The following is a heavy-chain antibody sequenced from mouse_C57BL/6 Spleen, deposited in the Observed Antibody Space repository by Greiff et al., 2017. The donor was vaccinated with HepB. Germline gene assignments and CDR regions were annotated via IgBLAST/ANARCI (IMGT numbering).Heavy chain of an antibody. J-gene: IGHJ2*01. CDR3: ARGANWGGDY. CDR1: GYSITSGYY. V-gene: IGHV3-6*01. D-gene: IGHD4-1*02. CDR2: ISYDGSN. Sequence: EVKLEESGPGLVKPSQSLSLTCSVTGYSITSGYYWNWIRQFPGNKLEWMGYISYDGSNNYNPSLKNRISITRDTSKNQFFLKLNSVTTEDTATYYCARGANWGGDYWGQGTTLTVSS.